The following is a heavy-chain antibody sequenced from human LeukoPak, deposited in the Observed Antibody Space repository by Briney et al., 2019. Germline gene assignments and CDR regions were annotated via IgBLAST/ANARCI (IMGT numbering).Heavy chain of an antibody. D-gene: IGHD2-2*01. CDR3: ARDRVVVPAAIEGENYYYMDV. Sequence: SVKVSCKASGGTFSSYAISWVRQAPGQGLEWMGGIIPIFGTANYAQKFQGRVTITADESTSTAYMELSSLRSEDTAVYYCARDRVVVPAAIEGENYYYMDVWGKGTTVTVSS. J-gene: IGHJ6*03. V-gene: IGHV1-69*13. CDR1: GGTFSSYA. CDR2: IIPIFGTA.